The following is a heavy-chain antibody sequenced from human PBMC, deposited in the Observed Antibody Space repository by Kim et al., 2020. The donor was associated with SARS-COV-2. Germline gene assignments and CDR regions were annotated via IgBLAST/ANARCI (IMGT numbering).Heavy chain of an antibody. J-gene: IGHJ4*02. CDR2: INWDTGNT. Sequence: ASVKVSCKASGKTFTTYAMHWVRQAPGQSPEWMGWINWDTGNTKYSQKFQDRVTITRDTSASIAYMELSSLRSEDTAVYYCARDLIAVSGRQVGFDYWGQGTPVTVSS. D-gene: IGHD6-19*01. CDR3: ARDLIAVSGRQVGFDY. V-gene: IGHV1-3*01. CDR1: GKTFTTYA.